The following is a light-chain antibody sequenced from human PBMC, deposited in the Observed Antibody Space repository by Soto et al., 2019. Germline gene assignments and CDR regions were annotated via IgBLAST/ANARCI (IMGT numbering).Light chain of an antibody. CDR1: QRVGHW. Sequence: DIQMTKTPSTLSASVGDRVTITCRASQRVGHWLAWYQQKPGGPPKLLIYDASTLETGVPSRFSGSGSGTQFTLTISSLQPDDFATYYCQQYNFFRTFGQGTKVDIK. CDR3: QQYNFFRT. J-gene: IGKJ1*01. CDR2: DAS. V-gene: IGKV1-5*01.